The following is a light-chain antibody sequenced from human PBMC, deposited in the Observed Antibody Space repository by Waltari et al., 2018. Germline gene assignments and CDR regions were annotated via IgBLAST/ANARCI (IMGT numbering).Light chain of an antibody. J-gene: IGLJ2*01. CDR2: KDT. CDR3: HAAADNNWF. V-gene: IGLV3-27*01. CDR1: VLAEEY. Sequence: YALPPPFPVSVSPGQTSTITCSGAVLAEEYVRWFQQRPGQAPTLILYKDTERPSGIPGLFSGSSSGSTVTLTIRGALLEDEGDYHCHAAADNNWFFGGGTKLTVL.